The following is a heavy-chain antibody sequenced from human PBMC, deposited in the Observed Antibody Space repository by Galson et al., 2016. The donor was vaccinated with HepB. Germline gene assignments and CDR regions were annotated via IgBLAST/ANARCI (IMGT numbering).Heavy chain of an antibody. D-gene: IGHD3-3*01. CDR2: ISTRRTT. CDR3: AKERLLRRICDH. J-gene: IGHJ4*02. V-gene: IGHV3-23*05. CDR1: GFVFSNFG. Sequence: SLRLSCAASGFVFSNFGLSWVRQAPGKGLEWVASISTRRTTYYSDSVQGRFTLSRDTSNNTLYLQMNGLRAEDTAGYYCAKERLLRRICDHWGQGTLLTVSS.